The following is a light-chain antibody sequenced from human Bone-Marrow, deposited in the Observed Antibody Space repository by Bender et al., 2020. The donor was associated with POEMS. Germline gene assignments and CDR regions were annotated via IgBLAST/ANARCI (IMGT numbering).Light chain of an antibody. CDR2: RNY. CDR1: NFNIGNNP. V-gene: IGLV1-47*01. CDR3: ATWDDSLSGWV. J-gene: IGLJ3*02. Sequence: QSLLTQPSSASGTPGQRVTISCSGTNFNIGNNPVNWYQQPPGMAPKLLIYRNYQRPSGVPDRFSGSKSGTSASLAISRLRSEDEADYYCATWDDSLSGWVFGGGTKPTVL.